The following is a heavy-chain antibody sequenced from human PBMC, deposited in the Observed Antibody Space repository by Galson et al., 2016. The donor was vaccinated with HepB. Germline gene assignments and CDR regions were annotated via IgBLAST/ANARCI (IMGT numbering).Heavy chain of an antibody. J-gene: IGHJ4*02. CDR3: ARLVEVARFDH. CDR2: IKQDGSEK. D-gene: IGHD6-19*01. V-gene: IGHV3-7*03. CDR1: GIAFSGSW. Sequence: SLRLSCAASGIAFSGSWMSWVRQAPGKGLEWVANIKQDGSEKYYVDSVKGRFTISRHNAKNSLYLQMNSLRADDTAVYYCARLVEVARFDHWGQGTLVTVSS.